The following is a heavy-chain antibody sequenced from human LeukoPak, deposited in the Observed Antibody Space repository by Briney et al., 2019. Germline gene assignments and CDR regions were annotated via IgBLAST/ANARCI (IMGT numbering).Heavy chain of an antibody. CDR1: GFIFTGHW. Sequence: GGALRLSCVASGFIFTGHWMCWVRQAPGKGLEWVANIKEDESAKFYADSVRGRFTISRDNAKNSLYLQMNNLRVEDTAVYYCARAVDVADYWGRGTLVTVSS. CDR3: ARAVDVADY. V-gene: IGHV3-7*01. J-gene: IGHJ4*02. CDR2: IKEDESAK. D-gene: IGHD3-16*01.